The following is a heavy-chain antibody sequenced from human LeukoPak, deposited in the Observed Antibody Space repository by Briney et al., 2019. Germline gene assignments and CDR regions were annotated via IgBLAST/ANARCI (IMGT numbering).Heavy chain of an antibody. CDR1: GYTFTSYG. CDR2: ISAYNGNT. J-gene: IGHJ4*02. V-gene: IGHV1-18*01. D-gene: IGHD2-15*01. CDR3: ARDSLAVGYCSGGSCSGGFDY. Sequence: ASVKVSCKATGYTFTSYGISWVRQARGQGLEWMGWISAYNGNTNYAQKLQGRVTMTTDTSTSTAYMELRSLRSDDTAVYYCARDSLAVGYCSGGSCSGGFDYWGQGTLVTVSS.